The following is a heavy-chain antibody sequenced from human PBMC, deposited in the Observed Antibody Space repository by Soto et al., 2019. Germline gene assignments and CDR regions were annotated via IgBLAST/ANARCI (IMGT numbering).Heavy chain of an antibody. V-gene: IGHV3-21*01. D-gene: IGHD2-15*01. CDR2: ISSSSSYI. CDR3: ARDITGYCSGGSCDY. CDR1: GFTFSSYS. Sequence: EVQLVESGGGLVKPGGSLRLSCAASGFTFSSYSMNWVRQAPGKGLEWVSSISSSSSYIYYADSVKGRFTISSDNAKNSLYLQMNSLRAEDTAVYYCARDITGYCSGGSCDYWGQGTLVTVSS. J-gene: IGHJ4*02.